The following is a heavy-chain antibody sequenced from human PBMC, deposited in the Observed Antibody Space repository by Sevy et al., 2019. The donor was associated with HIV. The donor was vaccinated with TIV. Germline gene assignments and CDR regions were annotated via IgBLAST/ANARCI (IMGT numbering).Heavy chain of an antibody. CDR3: TGDEGGDDPLDY. D-gene: IGHD2-21*01. J-gene: IGHJ4*02. CDR2: ISYSAEYI. V-gene: IGHV3-21*01. Sequence: GGSLRLSCATSGFTFTSYTMNWVRQAPGKGLEWVSSISYSAEYIYYADSVKGRFTISRDNAKNSLFLQMNSLRVEDTAVYYCTGDEGGDDPLDYWGQGTLVTVSS. CDR1: GFTFTSYT.